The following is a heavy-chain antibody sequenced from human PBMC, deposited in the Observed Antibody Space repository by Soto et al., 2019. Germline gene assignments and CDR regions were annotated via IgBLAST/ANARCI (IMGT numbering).Heavy chain of an antibody. V-gene: IGHV3-7*01. CDR1: GFRFSDYW. CDR3: ARRAAVTTNDY. Sequence: GGSLRLSCAASGFRFSDYWMTWVRQAPGKGLEWVANIKKDGSEKSYADSVKGRFTISRDNAKNSLYLQMSSLRGDDTGVYYCARRAAVTTNDYWDQGTLVTVSS. D-gene: IGHD4-17*01. J-gene: IGHJ4*02. CDR2: IKKDGSEK.